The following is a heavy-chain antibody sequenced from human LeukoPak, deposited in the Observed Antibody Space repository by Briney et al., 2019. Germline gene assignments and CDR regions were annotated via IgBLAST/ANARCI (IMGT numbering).Heavy chain of an antibody. D-gene: IGHD3-22*01. CDR2: IHYSGST. V-gene: IGHV4-39*01. Sequence: SETLSLTCTVSGGSISSSSYYWGWIRQPPGKGLEWMGSIHYSGSTYNNPSLKSRVTISVDTSKSQFSLKVSSVTAADTAVYYCARLLHDSRGYYYFDYWGQGTLVIVSS. CDR1: GGSISSSSYY. J-gene: IGHJ4*02. CDR3: ARLLHDSRGYYYFDY.